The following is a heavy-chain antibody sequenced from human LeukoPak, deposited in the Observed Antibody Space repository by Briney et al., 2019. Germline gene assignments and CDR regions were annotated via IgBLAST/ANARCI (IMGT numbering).Heavy chain of an antibody. J-gene: IGHJ4*02. D-gene: IGHD2-2*01. CDR2: IIPIFGTA. Sequence: VASVNVSSTASGGTFTIYAISWVRQAPGQGHGGMGGIIPIFGTANYEQKFQGRVTITADKSTSTAYMELSSLRSEDAAVYYCTRVVPAAMMWADYWGQGALVTVSS. CDR1: GGTFTIYA. CDR3: TRVVPAAMMWADY. V-gene: IGHV1-69*06.